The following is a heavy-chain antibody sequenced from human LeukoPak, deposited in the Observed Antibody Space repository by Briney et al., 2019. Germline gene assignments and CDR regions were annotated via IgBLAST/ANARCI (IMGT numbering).Heavy chain of an antibody. D-gene: IGHD3-10*01. Sequence: GGSLRLSCAASGFTFTGYAMTWVRQPPRKGLEWVSSISGSGGGTYYADSVKGRFTISRDNTKNTLYLQMTSLRAEDTAVYYCAKDLRFGDSPGNRFDYWGQGTLVTVSS. CDR1: GFTFTGYA. J-gene: IGHJ4*02. CDR2: ISGSGGGT. CDR3: AKDLRFGDSPGNRFDY. V-gene: IGHV3-23*01.